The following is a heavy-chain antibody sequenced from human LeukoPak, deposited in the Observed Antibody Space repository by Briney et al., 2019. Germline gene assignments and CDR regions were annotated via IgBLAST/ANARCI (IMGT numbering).Heavy chain of an antibody. CDR3: ARVPYSSSWYAPSAFDY. D-gene: IGHD6-13*01. V-gene: IGHV4-34*01. J-gene: IGHJ4*02. CDR2: INHSGST. CDR1: RGSFSGYY. Sequence: SETLSITCAVYRGSFSGYYWSWIRQPPGKGLEWIGEINHSGSTNYNPSLKSRVTISVDTSKNQFSLKLSSVTAADTAVYYCARVPYSSSWYAPSAFDYWGQGTLVTVSS.